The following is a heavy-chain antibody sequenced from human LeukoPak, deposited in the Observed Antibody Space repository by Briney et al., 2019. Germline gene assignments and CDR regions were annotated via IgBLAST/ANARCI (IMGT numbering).Heavy chain of an antibody. CDR3: ARDYSSGWSRLGYYFDY. Sequence: GGSLRLSCAASGFTFSSYSMNWVRQAPGKGLEWVSSISSSSYIYYADSVKGRFTISRDNAKNSLYLQMNSLRAEDTAVYYCARDYSSGWSRLGYYFDYWGQGTLVTVSS. J-gene: IGHJ4*02. CDR2: ISSSSYI. D-gene: IGHD6-19*01. V-gene: IGHV3-21*01. CDR1: GFTFSSYS.